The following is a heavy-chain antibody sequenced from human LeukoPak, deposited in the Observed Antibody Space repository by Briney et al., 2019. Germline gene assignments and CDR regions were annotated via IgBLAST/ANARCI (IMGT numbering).Heavy chain of an antibody. J-gene: IGHJ4*02. D-gene: IGHD4-17*01. CDR3: AKDRAYYGDYYFDY. V-gene: IGHV3-74*01. CDR2: IRSDGSDT. Sequence: PGGSLRLSCAASGFTFSDTWMHWVRQAPGEGLVWVSRIRSDGSDTRYAESVKGRFTISRDNSKNTLYLQMNSLRAEDTAVYYCAKDRAYYGDYYFDYWGQGTLVTVSS. CDR1: GFTFSDTW.